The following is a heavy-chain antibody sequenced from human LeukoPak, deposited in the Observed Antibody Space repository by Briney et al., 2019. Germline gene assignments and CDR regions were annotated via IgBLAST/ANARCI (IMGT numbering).Heavy chain of an antibody. J-gene: IGHJ4*02. Sequence: PSETLSLTCAVSGGSISSGDYFWSWIRQHPGKGLEWIGYIYYSGSTYYNPSLKSRVAISVDTSKNQFSLTVSSVTAAGTAVYYCTRDVPRSSGYPDNWGQGTLVTVSS. D-gene: IGHD3-22*01. CDR3: TRDVPRSSGYPDN. CDR1: GGSISSGDYF. CDR2: IYYSGST. V-gene: IGHV4-31*11.